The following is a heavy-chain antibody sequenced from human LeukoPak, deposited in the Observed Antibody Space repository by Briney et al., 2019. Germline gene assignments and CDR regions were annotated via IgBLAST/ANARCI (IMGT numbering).Heavy chain of an antibody. D-gene: IGHD2/OR15-2a*01. CDR1: GYTFTSYY. J-gene: IGHJ6*03. CDR2: INPSGCST. V-gene: IGHV1-46*01. Sequence: ASVKVSCKASGYTFTSYYMHWVRQSPGQGLEWMGIINPSGCSTSYAQKFQGRVTMTRDMSTSTVYMELSSLRSEDTAVYYCARDGTRQQPFFYYYYYYMDVWGKGTTVTVSS. CDR3: ARDGTRQQPFFYYYYYYMDV.